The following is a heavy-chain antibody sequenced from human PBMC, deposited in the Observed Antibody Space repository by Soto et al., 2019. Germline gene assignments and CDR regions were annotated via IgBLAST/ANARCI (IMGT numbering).Heavy chain of an antibody. V-gene: IGHV3-48*03. CDR1: GFTFSNYE. J-gene: IGHJ4*02. D-gene: IGHD3-22*01. Sequence: EVQLVESGGGLVQPGGSLRLSCAASGFTFSNYEMNWVRQAPGKGLEWLAHMTGSGGDIIYADSVKGRFTISRDNAQNSLYLELNSLRAEDTALYYCARSSGSYSPFASWGQGTLVSVSS. CDR2: MTGSGGDI. CDR3: ARSSGSYSPFAS.